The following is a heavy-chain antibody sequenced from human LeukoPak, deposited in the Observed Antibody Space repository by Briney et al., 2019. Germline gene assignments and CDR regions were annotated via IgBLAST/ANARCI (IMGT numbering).Heavy chain of an antibody. Sequence: PGGSLRLSCAASGFTFSTYVMTWVRQTPGKGLEWVSAIGADGRSTDYADSVKGRFTISRDISENTLFLQMNSLRAEDTALYYCTTSVGGTPDHWGLGTLVTVSS. J-gene: IGHJ5*02. V-gene: IGHV3-23*01. CDR2: IGADGRST. CDR3: TTSVGGTPDH. CDR1: GFTFSTYV. D-gene: IGHD1-26*01.